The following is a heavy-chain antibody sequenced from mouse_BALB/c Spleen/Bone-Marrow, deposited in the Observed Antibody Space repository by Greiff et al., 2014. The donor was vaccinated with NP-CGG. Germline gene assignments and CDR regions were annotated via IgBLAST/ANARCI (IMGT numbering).Heavy chain of an antibody. J-gene: IGHJ4*01. Sequence: VQLKQSGAELVKPGASVKLSCTASGFNTKDTYMHWVKQRPEQGLEWIGRIDPANGNTKYVPTFQGKATITADTSSNTAYLQLSSLTSEETAVYYCASSGNYEGGAMDYWGQGISVTVSS. D-gene: IGHD2-1*01. CDR2: IDPANGNT. V-gene: IGHV14-3*02. CDR1: GFNTKDTY. CDR3: ASSGNYEGGAMDY.